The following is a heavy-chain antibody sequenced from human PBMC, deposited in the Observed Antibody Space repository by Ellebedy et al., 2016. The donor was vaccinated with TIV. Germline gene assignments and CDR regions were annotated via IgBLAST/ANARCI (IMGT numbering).Heavy chain of an antibody. D-gene: IGHD3-22*01. CDR2: ISSSSSTI. Sequence: GESLKISCAASGFTFSSYSINWVRQAPGKGLEWVSYISSSSSTIYYADSVKGRFTISRDNAKNSLYLQMNSLRAEDTAVYYCARDFLYDSSGYLEFEGKFDYWGQGTLVTVSS. CDR3: ARDFLYDSSGYLEFEGKFDY. J-gene: IGHJ4*02. V-gene: IGHV3-48*01. CDR1: GFTFSSYS.